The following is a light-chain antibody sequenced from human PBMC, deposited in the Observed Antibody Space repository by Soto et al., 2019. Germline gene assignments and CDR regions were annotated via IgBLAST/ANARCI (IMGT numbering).Light chain of an antibody. CDR1: SSDVGGYNY. CDR3: SSYAGSNNFV. Sequence: QSVLTQPPSASGSPGQSVTISCAGTSSDVGGYNYVSWYQQYPGKAPKLMVYEVSKRPSGVPDRFSGSKFGNTASLTVSGLLTEDEADYYCSSYAGSNNFVFGTGTKLTVL. CDR2: EVS. J-gene: IGLJ1*01. V-gene: IGLV2-8*01.